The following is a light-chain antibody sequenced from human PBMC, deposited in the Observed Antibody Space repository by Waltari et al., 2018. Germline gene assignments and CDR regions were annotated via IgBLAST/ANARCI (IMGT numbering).Light chain of an antibody. CDR2: DVS. V-gene: IGLV2-14*01. CDR1: SNDVGGYNS. Sequence: QSALTQPASVSGTPGQSVTIFCAGTSNDVGGYNSVLWYQEHPGQAPRVIIYDVSDRPSGVSDRFSGSPSGNPASLSISGLQAEDEADYYCSSQSSNDVVLFGGGTKLTVL. J-gene: IGLJ2*01. CDR3: SSQSSNDVVL.